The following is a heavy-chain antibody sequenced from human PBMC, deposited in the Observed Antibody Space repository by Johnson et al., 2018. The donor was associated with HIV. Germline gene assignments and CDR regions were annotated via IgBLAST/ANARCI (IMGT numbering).Heavy chain of an antibody. CDR3: ARGDSGDYAGAFDV. J-gene: IGHJ3*01. CDR2: ISWNSGSI. D-gene: IGHD4-17*01. V-gene: IGHV3-NL1*01. CDR1: GFTFSSYG. Sequence: QVQLVESGGGVVQPGRSLRLSCAASGFTFSSYGMHWVRQAPGKGLEWVSGISWNSGSIGYADSVKGRFTISRDNSKNTLYLQMNSLRAEDTAVYCCARGDSGDYAGAFDVWCQGTMVTVSS.